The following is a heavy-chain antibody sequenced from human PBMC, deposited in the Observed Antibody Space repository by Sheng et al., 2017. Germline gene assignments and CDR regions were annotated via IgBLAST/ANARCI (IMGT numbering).Heavy chain of an antibody. Sequence: QVQLQESGPGLVKPSETLSLTCAVSGYSISSGYYWGWIRQPPGKGLEWIGSIYHSGSTYYNTSLKSRVTISVDTSKNQFSLKLSSVTAADTAVYYCASSDSYYDSSGYYSDFDYWGQGTLVTVSS. J-gene: IGHJ4*02. V-gene: IGHV4-38-2*01. D-gene: IGHD3-22*01. CDR2: IYHSGST. CDR1: GYSISSGYY. CDR3: ASSDSYYDSSGYYSDFDY.